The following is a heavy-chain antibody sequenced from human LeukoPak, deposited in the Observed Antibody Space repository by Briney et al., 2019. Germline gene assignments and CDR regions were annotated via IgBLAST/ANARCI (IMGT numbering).Heavy chain of an antibody. V-gene: IGHV3-72*01. CDR2: SKNDARSDDT. CDR1: GFKFSDHY. Sequence: PGVYLRFSGAASGFKFSDHYSDWVRPAPQKGLEGVGRSKNDARSDDTEYAVSVEGRFTISKDVSESSLYLQMNSLRTEDTAVYYCGRIAINANNGMDVWGQGTTVTVSS. J-gene: IGHJ6*02. CDR3: GRIAINANNGMDV. D-gene: IGHD1/OR15-1a*01.